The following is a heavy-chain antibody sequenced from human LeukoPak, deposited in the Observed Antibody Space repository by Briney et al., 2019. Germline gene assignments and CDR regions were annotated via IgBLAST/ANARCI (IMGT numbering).Heavy chain of an antibody. D-gene: IGHD2-2*01. CDR3: ASDCSSTSCYGDAFDI. CDR1: GGSISSYY. CDR2: INHSGST. V-gene: IGHV4-34*01. Sequence: SETLSLTCTVSGGSISSYYWSWIRQPPGKGLEWIGEINHSGSTNYNPSLKSRVTISVDTSKNQFSLKLSSVTAADTAVYYCASDCSSTSCYGDAFDIWGQGTMVTVSS. J-gene: IGHJ3*02.